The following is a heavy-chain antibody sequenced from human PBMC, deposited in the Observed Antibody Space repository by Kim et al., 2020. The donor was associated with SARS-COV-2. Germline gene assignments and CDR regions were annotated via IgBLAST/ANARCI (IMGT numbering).Heavy chain of an antibody. D-gene: IGHD2-2*01. CDR2: INSDGSTT. J-gene: IGHJ4*02. CDR1: GFTFSSYS. CDR3: AREGTSSNCCHY. Sequence: GGSLRLSCAASGFTFSSYSMHWVRQAPGKGLVWVSRINSDGSTTNYADSVKGRFSISRDNAKNTLYLQMNSLRADDTAVYYCAREGTSSNCCHYWGQGTLVTVHS. V-gene: IGHV3-74*01.